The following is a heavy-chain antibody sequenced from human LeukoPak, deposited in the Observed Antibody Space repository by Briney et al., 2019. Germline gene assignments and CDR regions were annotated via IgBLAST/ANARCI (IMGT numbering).Heavy chain of an antibody. V-gene: IGHV4-61*01. CDR3: ARERDSANYYYGMDV. CDR2: IYYSGST. Sequence: PSETLSLTCTVSGGSVSSGSYYWSWLRQPPGKGLEWIGYIYYSGSTNYNPSLKSRVTISVDTSKNQFSLKLSSVTAADTAVYYCARERDSANYYYGMDVWGQGTTVTVSS. J-gene: IGHJ6*02. D-gene: IGHD2-21*02. CDR1: GGSVSSGSYY.